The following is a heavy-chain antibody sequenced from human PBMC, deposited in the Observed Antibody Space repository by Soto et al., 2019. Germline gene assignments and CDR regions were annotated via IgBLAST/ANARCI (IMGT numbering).Heavy chain of an antibody. CDR3: ARDPAIAAAGTDWFDP. V-gene: IGHV3-33*01. CDR2: IWYDGSNK. Sequence: QVQLVESGGGVVQPGRSLRLSCAASGFTFSSYGMHWVRQAPGKGLEWVAVIWYDGSNKYYADSVKGRFTISRDNSKNTLYLQMNSLRAEDTAVYYCARDPAIAAAGTDWFDPWGQGTLVTVSS. D-gene: IGHD6-13*01. CDR1: GFTFSSYG. J-gene: IGHJ5*02.